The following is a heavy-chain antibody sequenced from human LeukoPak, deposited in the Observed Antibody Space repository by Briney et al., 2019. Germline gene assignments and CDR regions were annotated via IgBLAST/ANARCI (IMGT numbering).Heavy chain of an antibody. Sequence: SETLSLTCTVSGGSISSYYWSWIRQPAGKGLEWIGRIYTSGSTNYNPSLKSRVTMSVDTSKNQSSLKLSSVTAADTAVYYCARTSIAALDFDYWGQGTLVTVSS. CDR2: IYTSGST. J-gene: IGHJ4*02. CDR3: ARTSIAALDFDY. D-gene: IGHD6-13*01. CDR1: GGSISSYY. V-gene: IGHV4-4*07.